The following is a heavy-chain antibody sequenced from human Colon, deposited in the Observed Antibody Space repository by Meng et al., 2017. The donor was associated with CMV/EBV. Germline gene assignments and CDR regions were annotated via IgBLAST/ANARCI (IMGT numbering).Heavy chain of an antibody. V-gene: IGHV3-21*01. Sequence: GESLKTSCAASGFTFRRYSMNWVRQAPGKGLEWVSSISSSSSNIYYADSVKGRFTMSRDNAKNSLYLQMNSLRAEDTAVYYCARDSSGYYHFDHWGQGTLVTVSS. CDR1: GFTFRRYS. J-gene: IGHJ4*02. CDR3: ARDSSGYYHFDH. D-gene: IGHD3-22*01. CDR2: ISSSSSNI.